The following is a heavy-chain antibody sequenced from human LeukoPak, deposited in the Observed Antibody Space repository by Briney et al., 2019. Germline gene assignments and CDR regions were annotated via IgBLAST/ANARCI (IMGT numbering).Heavy chain of an antibody. CDR1: GFTFGDYA. CDR3: TRDPTDYGGNSLVPYFDY. CDR2: IRSKAFGGTT. Sequence: GRSLRLSCTASGFTFGDYAMSWFRQAPGKGLEWVGFIRSKAFGGTTEYAASVKGRFTISRDDSKSIAYLQMNSLKIEDTAVYYCTRDPTDYGGNSLVPYFDYWGQGTLVTVSS. D-gene: IGHD4-23*01. V-gene: IGHV3-49*03. J-gene: IGHJ4*02.